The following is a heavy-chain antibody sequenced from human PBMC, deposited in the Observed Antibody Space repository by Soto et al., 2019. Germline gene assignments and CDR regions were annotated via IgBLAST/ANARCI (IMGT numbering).Heavy chain of an antibody. CDR3: AKDTQYSSVWYGAFDI. V-gene: IGHV3-9*01. J-gene: IGHJ3*02. CDR2: ISWNRGSI. D-gene: IGHD6-19*01. Sequence: EVQLVESGGGLVQPGRSLRISCAASGFTFDDYAMHWVRQAPGKGLEWVSGISWNRGSIGYADSVKGRFTISRDNAKNSLYLQMNSLRAEDTALYYCAKDTQYSSVWYGAFDIWGQGTMLTVSS. CDR1: GFTFDDYA.